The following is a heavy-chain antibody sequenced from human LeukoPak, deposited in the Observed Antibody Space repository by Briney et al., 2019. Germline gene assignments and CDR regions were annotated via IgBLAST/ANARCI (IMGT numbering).Heavy chain of an antibody. CDR2: IYLGDSDT. CDR1: GYNFTSYW. CDR3: ARQSLSYYYGSGSYRHYYYYYMDV. V-gene: IGHV5-51*01. D-gene: IGHD3-10*01. J-gene: IGHJ6*03. Sequence: GESLKISCKASGYNFTSYWIGWVRQMPGKGLEWMGIIYLGDSDTRYSPSFQGQVTISADKSISTAYLQWSSLKASDTAMYYCARQSLSYYYGSGSYRHYYYYYMDVWGKGTTVTVSS.